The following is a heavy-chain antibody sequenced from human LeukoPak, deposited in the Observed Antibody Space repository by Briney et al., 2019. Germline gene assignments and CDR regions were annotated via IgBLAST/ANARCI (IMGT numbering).Heavy chain of an antibody. V-gene: IGHV4-30-4*01. Sequence: SQTLSLTCTVSGGSIRSGDYYWSWIRQPPGKGLEWIGYIYHSGSTYYNPSLKSRVIISVDTSKNQFSLKLSSVTAADTAVYYCARGPDSSGYYYFDYWGQGTLVTVAS. CDR1: GGSIRSGDYY. CDR2: IYHSGST. CDR3: ARGPDSSGYYYFDY. J-gene: IGHJ4*02. D-gene: IGHD3-22*01.